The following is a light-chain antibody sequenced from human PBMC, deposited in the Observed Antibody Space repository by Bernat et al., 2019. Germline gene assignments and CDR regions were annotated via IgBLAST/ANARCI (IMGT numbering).Light chain of an antibody. V-gene: IGLV3-25*02. CDR1: ALPKQY. J-gene: IGLJ1*01. CDR2: KDS. CDR3: NSRDSSGNHLV. Sequence: SYELTQPPSVSVSPGQTARITCSGDALPKQYAYWYQQKPGQAPVLVIYKDSERPSGIPERFSGSSSGTTVTLTISGVQAEDEADYYCNSRDSSGNHLVFGTGTKVTVL.